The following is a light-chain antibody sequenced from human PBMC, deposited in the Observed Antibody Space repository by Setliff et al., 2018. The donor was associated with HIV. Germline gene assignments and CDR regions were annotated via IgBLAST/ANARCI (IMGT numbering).Light chain of an antibody. Sequence: ALAQPASVSGSPGQSITLSCTGSSSDIGGYNYVSWYQQYPGKAPKLMIYDVTERPSGVSSRFSGSKSGNTASLTISGLQAEDEADYYCSSYTATTASYVVFGGGTKVTVL. CDR2: DVT. CDR3: SSYTATTASYVV. J-gene: IGLJ2*01. V-gene: IGLV2-14*03. CDR1: SSDIGGYNY.